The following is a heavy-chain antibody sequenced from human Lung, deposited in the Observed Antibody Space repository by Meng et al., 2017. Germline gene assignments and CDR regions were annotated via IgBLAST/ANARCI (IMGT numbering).Heavy chain of an antibody. V-gene: IGHV1-2*06. CDR1: GYNFPAYW. CDR3: ARDEDISAAGKLFGDY. CDR2: IDPKSGDT. D-gene: IGHD6-13*01. J-gene: IGHJ4*02. Sequence: GRRVPAGAGVRKPGATVKVPCKPSGYNFPAYWLHWVRRAPGQGLEWMGRIDPKSGDTHYAQRFQGRVTMTGDTSISTAYMELSGLRSDDTAMYYCARDEDISAAGKLFGDYWGQGTLVTVSS.